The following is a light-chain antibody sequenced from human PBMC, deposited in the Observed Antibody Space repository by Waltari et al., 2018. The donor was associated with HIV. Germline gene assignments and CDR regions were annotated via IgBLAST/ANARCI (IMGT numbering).Light chain of an antibody. CDR2: EVS. CDR1: SRDVSVYNS. CDR3: SSYTSSSPVGV. J-gene: IGLJ2*01. V-gene: IGLV2-14*01. Sequence: QSALTHPSSVSGTPGLSITIACTVSSRDVSVYNSVYWYQQHPGRAPKLMIYEVSKRPSGVSNRFSGSKSGNTASLTIAGLQAEDEADYYCSSYTSSSPVGVFGGGTKLTVL.